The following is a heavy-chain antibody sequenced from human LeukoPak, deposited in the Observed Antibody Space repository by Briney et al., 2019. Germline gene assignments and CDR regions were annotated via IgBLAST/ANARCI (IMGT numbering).Heavy chain of an antibody. J-gene: IGHJ6*04. V-gene: IGHV3-21*01. CDR3: ARDQFGYCSGGSCSSYYYGMDV. Sequence: GGSLRLSCAASGFTFSSYSMNWVRQAPGKGLEWVSSISSSSSYIYYADSVKGRFTISRDNAKNSLYLQMNSLRAEDTAVYYCARDQFGYCSGGSCSSYYYGMDVWGKGTTVTVSS. D-gene: IGHD2-15*01. CDR2: ISSSSSYI. CDR1: GFTFSSYS.